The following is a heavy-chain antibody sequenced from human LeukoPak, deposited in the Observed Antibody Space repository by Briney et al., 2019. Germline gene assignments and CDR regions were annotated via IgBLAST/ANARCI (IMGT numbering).Heavy chain of an antibody. J-gene: IGHJ4*02. CDR3: ARDPKPTIFGVASFDY. CDR1: GGSISSGDYY. Sequence: PSETLSLTCTVSGGSISSGDYYWSWIRQPPGKGLEWIGYIYYSGSTYYNPSLRSRVTISVDTPKNQFSLKLSSVTAADTAVYYCARDPKPTIFGVASFDYWGQGTLVTVSS. V-gene: IGHV4-30-4*08. CDR2: IYYSGST. D-gene: IGHD3-3*01.